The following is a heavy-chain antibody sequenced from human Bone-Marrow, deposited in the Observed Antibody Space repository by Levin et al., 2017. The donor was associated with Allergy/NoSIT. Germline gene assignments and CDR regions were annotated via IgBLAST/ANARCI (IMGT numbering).Heavy chain of an antibody. D-gene: IGHD2-21*02. CDR1: GVTVSNNY. V-gene: IGHV3-66*01. Sequence: GGSLRLSCAASGVTVSNNYMSWVRQAPGKGLEWISLIYSGGRTDYADSVKGRFIISRDGSKNTLYLQMNSLRAEDTAMYYCARNVPVTANGYWGQGTLVIVSS. CDR3: ARNVPVTANGY. CDR2: IYSGGRT. J-gene: IGHJ4*02.